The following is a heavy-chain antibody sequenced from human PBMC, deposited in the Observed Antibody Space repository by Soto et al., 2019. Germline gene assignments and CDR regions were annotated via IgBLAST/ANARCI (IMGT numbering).Heavy chain of an antibody. V-gene: IGHV3-74*01. CDR2: ISTDGSST. Sequence: EVQLVESGGGLVQPGGSLRLSCAASGFTFSSYWMHWVRQAPGKGLVWVSRISTDGSSTSYADSVKGRFTISRDNAKNTLYLQMNSLRVEDTAVYYCSRDLYGGLGYWGQGTLVTVSS. CDR3: SRDLYGGLGY. D-gene: IGHD2-15*01. CDR1: GFTFSSYW. J-gene: IGHJ4*02.